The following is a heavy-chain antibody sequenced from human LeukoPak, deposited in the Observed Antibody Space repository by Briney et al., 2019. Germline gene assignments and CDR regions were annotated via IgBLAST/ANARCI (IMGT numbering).Heavy chain of an antibody. J-gene: IGHJ4*02. CDR2: ISYDGSNK. V-gene: IGHV3-30-3*01. D-gene: IGHD1-26*01. CDR3: ARDSHSDPSGTYPYYFDS. CDR1: GFAFSTYA. Sequence: PGGSLRLSCAASGFAFSTYAMHWVRQAPGKGLDCVAVISYDGSNKHYADSVEGHFTISRDDSENTLYLQMSALRAEDTAVYYCARDSHSDPSGTYPYYFDSWGQGTLVTVSS.